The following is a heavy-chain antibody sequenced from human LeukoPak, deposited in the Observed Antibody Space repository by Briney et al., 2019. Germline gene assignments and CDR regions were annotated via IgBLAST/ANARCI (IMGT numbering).Heavy chain of an antibody. J-gene: IGHJ4*02. V-gene: IGHV1-46*01. CDR3: AKSEVGAISWVH. D-gene: IGHD1-26*01. Sequence: ASVKVSCKASGYTFTGYYMHWVRQAPGQGLEWMGIINPSGGSTSYAQKFQGRVTMTRDTSTSTVSMELSSLRSEDTAVYYCAKSEVGAISWVHWGQGTLVIVSS. CDR2: INPSGGST. CDR1: GYTFTGYY.